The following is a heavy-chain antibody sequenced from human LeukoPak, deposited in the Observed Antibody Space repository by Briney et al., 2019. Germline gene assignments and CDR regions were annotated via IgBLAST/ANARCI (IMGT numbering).Heavy chain of an antibody. Sequence: GGSLRLSCAASGFTFNTFAMSWVRQAPGKGLEWVSVISGSGGRTYYADSVKGRFTISRDNSKNTLYLQMNSLRAEDTAVYYCASSIAVADTTRFDYWGQGTLVTVSS. CDR3: ASSIAVADTTRFDY. V-gene: IGHV3-23*01. CDR2: ISGSGGRT. CDR1: GFTFNTFA. J-gene: IGHJ4*02. D-gene: IGHD6-19*01.